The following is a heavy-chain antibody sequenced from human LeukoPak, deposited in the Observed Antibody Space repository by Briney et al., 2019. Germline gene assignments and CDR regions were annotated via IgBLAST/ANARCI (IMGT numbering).Heavy chain of an antibody. Sequence: SETLSLTCAVYGRSLSGYYWSWIRQPPGKGLEWIGEINHSGSTNYNPSLKSRVTISVDTSRNQFSLKLSSVTAADTAVYYCARRKPKMATVGYWGHGTLVTVSS. CDR3: ARRKPKMATVGY. D-gene: IGHD5-24*01. V-gene: IGHV4-34*01. J-gene: IGHJ4*01. CDR2: INHSGST. CDR1: GRSLSGYY.